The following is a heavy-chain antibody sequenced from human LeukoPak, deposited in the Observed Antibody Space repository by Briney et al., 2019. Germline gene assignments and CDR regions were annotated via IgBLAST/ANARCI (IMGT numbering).Heavy chain of an antibody. J-gene: IGHJ4*02. D-gene: IGHD2-21*02. CDR1: GYTFSSYW. CDR3: TRDTFGARDS. Sequence: GGSLRLSCAASGYTFSSYWMHWVRQGPGKGLVWVSRINEDGSSTSYAGSVRGRFTISRDNAKNTLYLQMNSLRAEDAAVYYCTRDTFGARDSRGQGTLVTVSS. CDR2: INEDGSST. V-gene: IGHV3-74*01.